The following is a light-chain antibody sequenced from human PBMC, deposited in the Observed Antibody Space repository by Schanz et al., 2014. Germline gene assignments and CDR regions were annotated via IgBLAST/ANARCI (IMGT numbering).Light chain of an antibody. V-gene: IGKV3D-15*01. J-gene: IGKJ1*01. CDR1: QSVSSN. CDR2: GAS. CDR3: QQYDNWWT. Sequence: EIVMTQSPATLSVSPGERATLSCRASQSVSSNLAWYQQKPGQAPRLLIYGASTRATGIPDRFSGSGSGTDFTLTISRLEPEDFAVYYCQQYDNWWTFGPGTKVEVK.